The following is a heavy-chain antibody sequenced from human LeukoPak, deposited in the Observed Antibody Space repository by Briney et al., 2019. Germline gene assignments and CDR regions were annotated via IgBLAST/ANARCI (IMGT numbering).Heavy chain of an antibody. J-gene: IGHJ5*02. V-gene: IGHV3-23*01. CDR3: AKSLYGSGSYQPNWFDP. CDR2: ISGSGGST. Sequence: GGSLRLSCAASGFTFSSYAMSWVRQAPGKGLEWVSAISGSGGSTYYADSVKGRFTISRDNSKNTLYLQMNRLRAEDTAVYYCAKSLYGSGSYQPNWFDPWGQGTLVTVSS. D-gene: IGHD3-10*01. CDR1: GFTFSSYA.